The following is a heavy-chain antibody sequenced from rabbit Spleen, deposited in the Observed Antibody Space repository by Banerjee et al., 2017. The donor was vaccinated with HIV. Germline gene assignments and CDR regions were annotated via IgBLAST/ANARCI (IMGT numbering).Heavy chain of an antibody. V-gene: IGHV1S40*01. Sequence: QSLEESWGDLVKPGASLTLTCTASGVSFSINSYMCWVRQAPGKGLEWIACIDAGSSGFTYFATWAKGRFTCSKTSSTTVTLQMTSLTVADTATYFCARGSATMTMVITGYYLNLWGPGTLVTVS. J-gene: IGHJ4*01. CDR3: ARGSATMTMVITGYYLNL. CDR2: IDAGSSGFT. D-gene: IGHD2-1*01. CDR1: GVSFSINSY.